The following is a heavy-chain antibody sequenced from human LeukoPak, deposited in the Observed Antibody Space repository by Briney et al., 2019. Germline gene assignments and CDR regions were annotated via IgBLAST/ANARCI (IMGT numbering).Heavy chain of an antibody. V-gene: IGHV1-46*01. Sequence: ASVKVSCKASGSTFTSYHMNWMRHPPGPGLEWMGIINPSGGSTTYSQKFQGRVTMTRDTSTSTIYMELSSLRSEDTAVYYCARAFKTGGWEYWFDPWGQGTLVTVSS. J-gene: IGHJ5*02. D-gene: IGHD7-27*01. CDR2: INPSGGST. CDR3: ARAFKTGGWEYWFDP. CDR1: GSTFTSYH.